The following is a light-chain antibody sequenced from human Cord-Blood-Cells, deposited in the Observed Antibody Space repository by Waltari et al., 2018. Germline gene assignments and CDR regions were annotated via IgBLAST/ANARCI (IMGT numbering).Light chain of an antibody. Sequence: QSALTQPASVSGSPGQSFTISCTGTSSHVGGYNYVSWYQQHPGKAPKLMIYEVSNRPSGVSNRFSGSKSGNTASLTISGLQAEDEADYYCSSYTSSSTYVFGTGTKVTVL. CDR2: EVS. CDR1: SSHVGGYNY. CDR3: SSYTSSSTYV. V-gene: IGLV2-14*01. J-gene: IGLJ1*01.